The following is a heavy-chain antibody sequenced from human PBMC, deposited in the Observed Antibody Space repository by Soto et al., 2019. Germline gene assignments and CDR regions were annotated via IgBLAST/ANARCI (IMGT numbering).Heavy chain of an antibody. D-gene: IGHD6-19*01. J-gene: IGHJ6*03. Sequence: HVALKESGPVLVKPTEPLTLTCTVSGFSLSNGKVGVSWIRRPPGKALEWLAHIFSNEEKSYRSSLKSSLTTSEDISKSQVVLTMTNVDPVDTATYYCARILFGRSVAGGYFYMDVWGKGTKVTVSS. V-gene: IGHV2-26*01. CDR3: ARILFGRSVAGGYFYMDV. CDR1: GFSLSNGKVG. CDR2: IFSNEEK.